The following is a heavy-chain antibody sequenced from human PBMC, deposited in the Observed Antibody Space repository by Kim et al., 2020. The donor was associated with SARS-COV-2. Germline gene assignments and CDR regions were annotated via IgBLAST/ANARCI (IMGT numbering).Heavy chain of an antibody. V-gene: IGHV4-34*01. CDR1: GGSFSGYY. CDR3: AREAMIVVEGIQTP. Sequence: SETLSLTCAVYGGSFSGYYWSWIRQPPGKGLEWIGEINHSGSTNYNPSLKSRVTISVDTSKNQFSLKLSSVTAADTAVYYCAREAMIVVEGIQTPWGQGTLVTVSS. J-gene: IGHJ4*02. CDR2: INHSGST. D-gene: IGHD3-22*01.